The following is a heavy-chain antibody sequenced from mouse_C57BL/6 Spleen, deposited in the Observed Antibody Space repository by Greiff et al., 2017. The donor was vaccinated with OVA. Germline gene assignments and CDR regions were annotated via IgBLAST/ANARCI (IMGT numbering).Heavy chain of an antibody. D-gene: IGHD2-4*01. Sequence: QVQLQQPGAELVMPGASVKLSCKASGYTFTSYWMNWVKQRPGQGLEWIGEIDPSDGCTNYNQKFKGKSTLTVDKSSSTAYMQLCSLTSKHSSVYYCAIRTYDFFADWGQGTLVSVSA. CDR3: AIRTYDFFAD. CDR1: GYTFTSYW. CDR2: IDPSDGCT. J-gene: IGHJ3*01. V-gene: IGHV1-69*01.